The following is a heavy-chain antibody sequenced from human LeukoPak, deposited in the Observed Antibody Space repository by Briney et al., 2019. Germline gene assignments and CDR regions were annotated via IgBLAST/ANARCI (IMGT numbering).Heavy chain of an antibody. CDR2: ISYDGSNK. CDR1: GFTFSSYG. Sequence: GGSLRLSCAASGFTFSSYGMHWVRQAPGKGLEWVAVISYDGSNKYYADSVKGRFTISRDNSKNTLYLQMNSRRAEDTAVYYCAKRGPCSGGSCYGAFDYWGQGTLVTVSS. D-gene: IGHD2-15*01. J-gene: IGHJ4*02. CDR3: AKRGPCSGGSCYGAFDY. V-gene: IGHV3-30*18.